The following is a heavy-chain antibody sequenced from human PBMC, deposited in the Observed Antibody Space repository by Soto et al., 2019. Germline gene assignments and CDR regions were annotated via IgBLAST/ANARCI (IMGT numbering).Heavy chain of an antibody. CDR3: AREFHIVVPAAMQGYYYYGMDV. V-gene: IGHV3-7*03. CDR1: GFTFSSYS. CDR2: IKQDGSEK. Sequence: PGGSLRLSCAASGFTFSSYSMNWVRQAPGKGLEWVANIKQDGSEKYYVDSVKGRFTISRDNAKNSLYLQMNSLRAEDTAVYYCAREFHIVVPAAMQGYYYYGMDVWGQGTTVTVSS. J-gene: IGHJ6*02. D-gene: IGHD2-2*01.